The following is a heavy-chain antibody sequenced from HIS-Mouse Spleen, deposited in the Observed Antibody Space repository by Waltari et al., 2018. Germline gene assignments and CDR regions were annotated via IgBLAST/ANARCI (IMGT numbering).Heavy chain of an antibody. V-gene: IGHV4-39*07. CDR1: GGSISSSSYY. CDR2: IYYIGST. J-gene: IGHJ6*02. D-gene: IGHD1-7*01. CDR3: ARVSNYLSCYYGMDV. Sequence: QLQLQESGPGLVKPSETLSLTCTVSGGSISSSSYYWGWIRQPPGKGLGWIGSIYYIGSTYYNPSLKSRVTISVDTSKNQFSLKLSSVTAADTAVYYCARVSNYLSCYYGMDVWGQGTTVTVSS.